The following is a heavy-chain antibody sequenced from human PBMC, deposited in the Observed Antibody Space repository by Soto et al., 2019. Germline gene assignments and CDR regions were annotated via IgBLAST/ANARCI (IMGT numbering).Heavy chain of an antibody. J-gene: IGHJ3*02. V-gene: IGHV4-4*02. Sequence: SETLSLTCAVSGGSISSSNWWSWVRQPPGKGLEWIGEIYHSGSTNYNPSLKSRVTISVDKSKNQFSLKLSSVTAADTAVYYCARDGGRKIWFGKDAFDIWGQGTMVTVSS. CDR1: GGSISSSNW. CDR2: IYHSGST. CDR3: ARDGGRKIWFGKDAFDI. D-gene: IGHD3-10*01.